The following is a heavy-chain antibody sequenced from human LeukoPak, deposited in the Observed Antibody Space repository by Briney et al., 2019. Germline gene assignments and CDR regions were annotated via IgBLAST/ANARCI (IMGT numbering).Heavy chain of an antibody. J-gene: IGHJ4*02. Sequence: EGSLRLSCAASGFTFSSYSMNWVRQAPGKGLEWVSSISTSSIYIYYADSMKGRFTISRDNAKNSLYLQMNSLTAEDTAVYYCARHSDYDILTGPNDYWGQGTLVTVSS. CDR3: ARHSDYDILTGPNDY. CDR2: ISTSSIYI. V-gene: IGHV3-21*01. D-gene: IGHD3-9*01. CDR1: GFTFSSYS.